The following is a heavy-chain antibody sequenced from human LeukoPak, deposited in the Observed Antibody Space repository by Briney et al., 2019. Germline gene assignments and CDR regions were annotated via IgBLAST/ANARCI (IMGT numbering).Heavy chain of an antibody. V-gene: IGHV1-46*01. CDR1: GYTFTSYY. Sequence: ASVKVSCKASGYTFTSYYLHWVRQAPGQGLEWMGIINPSGGSTNYARKLQGRVTMTRDKSTSTVYMEVSSLRSEDTAVYYCARRYYDGMDVWGQGTTVTVSS. CDR2: INPSGGST. J-gene: IGHJ6*02. CDR3: ARRYYDGMDV.